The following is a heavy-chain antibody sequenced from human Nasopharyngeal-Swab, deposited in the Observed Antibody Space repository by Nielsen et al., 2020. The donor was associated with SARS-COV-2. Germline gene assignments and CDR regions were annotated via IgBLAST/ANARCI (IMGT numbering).Heavy chain of an antibody. V-gene: IGHV3-33*01. CDR3: ARAPRSEPHFDY. Sequence: WIRQPPGKGLEWVAVIWYDGSNKYYADSVKGRFTISRDNSKNTLYLQMNSLRAEDTAVYYCARAPRSEPHFDYWGQGTLVTVSS. CDR2: IWYDGSNK. J-gene: IGHJ4*02. D-gene: IGHD3-3*01.